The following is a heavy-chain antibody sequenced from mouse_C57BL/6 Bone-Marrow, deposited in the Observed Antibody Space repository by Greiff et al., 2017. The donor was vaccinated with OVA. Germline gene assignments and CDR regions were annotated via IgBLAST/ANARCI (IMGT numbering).Heavy chain of an antibody. CDR2: INPNNGGT. CDR1: GYTFTDYN. CDR3: SRGRYYAMDY. Sequence: EVMLVESGPELVKPGASVQMSCKASGYTFTDYNMHWVKQSHGKSLEWIGYINPNNGGTSYNQKFKGKATLTVNKSSSTAYMELRSLTSEVSAVSYCSRGRYYAMDYWGQGTSVTVSS. J-gene: IGHJ4*01. V-gene: IGHV1-22*01.